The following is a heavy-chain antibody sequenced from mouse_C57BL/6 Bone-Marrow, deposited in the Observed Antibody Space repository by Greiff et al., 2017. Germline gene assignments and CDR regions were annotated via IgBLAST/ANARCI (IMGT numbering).Heavy chain of an antibody. CDR2: INPSSGYT. Sequence: QVQLQQSGAELARPGASVKMSCKASGYTFTSYTMHWVKQRPGQGLEWIGYINPSSGYTKYNQKFKDKATLTADKSSSTAYMQLSSLPSEDSAVYYCARSFNLEFAYWGQGTLVTVSA. CDR3: ARSFNLEFAY. CDR1: GYTFTSYT. V-gene: IGHV1-4*01. D-gene: IGHD4-1*01. J-gene: IGHJ3*01.